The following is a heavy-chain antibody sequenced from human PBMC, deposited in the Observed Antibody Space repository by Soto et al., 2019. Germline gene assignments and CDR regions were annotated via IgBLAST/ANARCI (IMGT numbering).Heavy chain of an antibody. Sequence: QLQLQESGSGLVKPSQTLSLTCAVSGGSISSGGYSWSWIRQPPGKGLEWIGYIYHSGSTYYNPSLKSRVTISVDRSKNQFSLKLSSVTAADTAVYYCARDDPPVGGGSCYSVWGQGTLVTVSS. J-gene: IGHJ4*02. CDR2: IYHSGST. V-gene: IGHV4-30-2*01. D-gene: IGHD2-15*01. CDR1: GGSISSGGYS. CDR3: ARDDPPVGGGSCYSV.